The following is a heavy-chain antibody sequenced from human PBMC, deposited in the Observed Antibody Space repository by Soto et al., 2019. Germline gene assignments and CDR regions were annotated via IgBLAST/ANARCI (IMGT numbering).Heavy chain of an antibody. CDR2: ISSSSSTI. CDR1: GFTFSSYS. Sequence: EVQLLESGGGLVQPGGSLRLSCAASGFTFSSYSMNWVRQAPGKGLEWVSYISSSSSTIYYADSVKGRFTISRDNAKNSLYLQMNSLRAEDTAVYYCARAPGYCSGGSCPWGQGTLVTVSS. J-gene: IGHJ5*02. D-gene: IGHD2-15*01. CDR3: ARAPGYCSGGSCP. V-gene: IGHV3-48*01.